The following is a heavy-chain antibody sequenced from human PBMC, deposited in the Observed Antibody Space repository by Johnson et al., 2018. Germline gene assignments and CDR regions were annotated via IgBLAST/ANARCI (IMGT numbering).Heavy chain of an antibody. CDR1: GFTFSSYA. J-gene: IGHJ6*03. CDR3: AKYVITGTTDYYYYYYMDV. V-gene: IGHV3-23*04. CDR2: ISGSGGST. Sequence: VQLVESGGGLVQPGGSLRLSCAASGFTFSSYAMSWVRQAPGKGLAWVSAISGSGGSTYYADSVKGRFTIPRDNSKNTLYLQMNSLRAEDTAVYYCAKYVITGTTDYYYYYYMDVWGKGTTVTVSS. D-gene: IGHD1-7*01.